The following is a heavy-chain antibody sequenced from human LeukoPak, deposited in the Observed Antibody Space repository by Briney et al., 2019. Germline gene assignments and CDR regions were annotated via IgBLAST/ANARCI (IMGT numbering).Heavy chain of an antibody. CDR1: GFTFSSYS. CDR3: ARWGTAAAGTMWGPDAFDI. CDR2: ISSSSSYI. J-gene: IGHJ3*02. V-gene: IGHV3-21*01. Sequence: GGSLRLSCAASGFTFSSYSMNWVRQAPGKGLEWVSSISSSSSYIYYADSVKGRFTISRDNAKNSLYLQMNSLRAEDTAVYYCARWGTAAAGTMWGPDAFDIWGQGTMVTVSS. D-gene: IGHD6-13*01.